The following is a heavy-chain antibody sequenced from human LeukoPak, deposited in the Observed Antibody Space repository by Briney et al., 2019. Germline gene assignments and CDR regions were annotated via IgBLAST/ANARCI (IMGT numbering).Heavy chain of an antibody. Sequence: SETLSLTCTVSGGSISSGDYYWSWIRQPPGKGLEWIGYIYYSGSTYYNPSLKSRVTISVDTSKNQFSLKLSSVTAADTAVYYCARDSGGGEGMVEKFDYWGQGTLVTVSS. CDR1: GGSISSGDYY. D-gene: IGHD3-10*01. CDR3: ARDSGGGEGMVEKFDY. CDR2: IYYSGST. V-gene: IGHV4-30-4*01. J-gene: IGHJ4*02.